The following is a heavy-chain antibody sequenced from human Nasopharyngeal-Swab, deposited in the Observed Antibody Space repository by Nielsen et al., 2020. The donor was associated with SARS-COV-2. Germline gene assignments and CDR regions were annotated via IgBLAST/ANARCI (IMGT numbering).Heavy chain of an antibody. CDR2: IYYSGST. CDR1: GGSISSSSYY. D-gene: IGHD3-22*01. CDR3: ARVDSSGYYYVWYYGMDV. V-gene: IGHV4-39*07. Sequence: SETLSLTCTVSGGSISSSSYYWGWIRQPPGKGLEWIGSIYYSGSTYYNPSLKSRVTISVDTSKNQFSLKLSSVTAADTAAYYCARVDSSGYYYVWYYGMDVWGQGTTVTVSS. J-gene: IGHJ6*02.